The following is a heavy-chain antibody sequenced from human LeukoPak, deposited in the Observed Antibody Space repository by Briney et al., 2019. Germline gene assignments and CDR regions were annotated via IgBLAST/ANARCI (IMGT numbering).Heavy chain of an antibody. CDR3: VFGRGYSYGYGNY. CDR1: GGSFSGYY. J-gene: IGHJ4*02. D-gene: IGHD5-18*01. CDR2: INHSGST. Sequence: SETLSLTCAVYGGSFSGYYWSWIRQPPGKGREWIGEINHSGSTNYNPSLKSRVTISVDTSKNQFSLKLSSVTAADTAVYYCVFGRGYSYGYGNYWGQGTLVTVSS. V-gene: IGHV4-34*01.